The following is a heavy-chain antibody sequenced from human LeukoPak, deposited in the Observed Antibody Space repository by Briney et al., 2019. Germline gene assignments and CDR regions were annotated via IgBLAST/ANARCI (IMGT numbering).Heavy chain of an antibody. Sequence: GGSLRLSCAASGFTFSSYSMNWVRQAPGKGLEWVSSISSSSSYIYYADSVKGRFTISRDNAKNSLYLQMNSLRADDTAIYYCAKDIPGGGDDYWGQGTLVTVSS. J-gene: IGHJ4*02. V-gene: IGHV3-21*01. CDR3: AKDIPGGGDDY. D-gene: IGHD2-21*02. CDR1: GFTFSSYS. CDR2: ISSSSSYI.